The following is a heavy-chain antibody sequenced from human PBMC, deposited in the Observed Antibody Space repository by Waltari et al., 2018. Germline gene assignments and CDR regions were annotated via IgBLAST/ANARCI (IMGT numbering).Heavy chain of an antibody. CDR2: ISSSSSYI. Sequence: VQLQQWGAGLLKPSETLSLTCAVYGGSFSGYYWSWIRQPPGKGLEWVSSISSSSSYIYYADSVKGRFTISRDNAKNSLYLQMNSLRAEDTAVYYCARPGAAAGAEYFQHWGQGTLVTVSS. V-gene: IGHV3-21*01. J-gene: IGHJ1*01. CDR1: GGSFSGYY. CDR3: ARPGAAAGAEYFQH. D-gene: IGHD6-13*01.